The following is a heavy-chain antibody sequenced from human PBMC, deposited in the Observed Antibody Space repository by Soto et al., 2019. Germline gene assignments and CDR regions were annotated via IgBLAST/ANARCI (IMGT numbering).Heavy chain of an antibody. CDR2: ISTNGGST. D-gene: IGHD3-22*01. CDR3: VKGEYYYDSSGYSPFDY. J-gene: IGHJ4*02. Sequence: GGSLRLSCSASGFTFSIYAMHWVRQAPGKGPEYVSSISTNGGSTDYADSVKGRFTISRDNSKNTVYLQMSSLRVEDTAVYYCVKGEYYYDSSGYSPFDYLGQGTLVT. V-gene: IGHV3-64D*06. CDR1: GFTFSIYA.